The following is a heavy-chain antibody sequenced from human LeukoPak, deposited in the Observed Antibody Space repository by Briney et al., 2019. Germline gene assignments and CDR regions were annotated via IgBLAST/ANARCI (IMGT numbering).Heavy chain of an antibody. CDR3: ARSLGGYADS. CDR1: GFTFSHYG. D-gene: IGHD3-16*01. V-gene: IGHV3-64*02. Sequence: GGSLRLSCAASGFTFSHYGMSWVRQAPGKELEYVSAITGDGGSTYYADSVKGRFIISRDNPKNTVYLQMGSLRAEDMAVYYCARSLGGYADSWGQGTLVTVSS. J-gene: IGHJ4*02. CDR2: ITGDGGST.